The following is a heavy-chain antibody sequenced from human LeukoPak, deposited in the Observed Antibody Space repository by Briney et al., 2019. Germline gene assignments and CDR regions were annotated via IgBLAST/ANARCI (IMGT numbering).Heavy chain of an antibody. V-gene: IGHV3-11*01. D-gene: IGHD4-17*01. CDR3: ARDMTTVTNCFDY. CDR2: ISSSGSTI. J-gene: IGHJ4*02. Sequence: GGSLRLSCAASGFTFSDYYMSWIRQAPGKGLEWVSYISSSGSTIYYADSVKGRFTISRDNAKNSLYLQMNSLRAEDTAVYYCARDMTTVTNCFDYWGQGTLVTVSS. CDR1: GFTFSDYY.